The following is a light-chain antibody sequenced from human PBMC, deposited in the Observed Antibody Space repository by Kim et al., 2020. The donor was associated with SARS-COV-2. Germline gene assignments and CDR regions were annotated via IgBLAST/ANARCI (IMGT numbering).Light chain of an antibody. V-gene: IGKV3-20*01. CDR1: QNFRSNY. CDR2: GAS. J-gene: IGKJ1*01. CDR3: HQYGSSLWT. Sequence: EIVLTQSPGTLSLSPGERATLSCRASQNFRSNYLAWYQQKPGQAPRLLIFGASSRATGIPDRFSGSGSGTDFTLTISRLEPEDSAVYYCHQYGSSLWTFGQGTKVDIK.